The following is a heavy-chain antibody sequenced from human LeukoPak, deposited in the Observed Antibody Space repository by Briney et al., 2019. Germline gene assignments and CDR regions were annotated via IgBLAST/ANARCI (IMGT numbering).Heavy chain of an antibody. V-gene: IGHV4-59*01. J-gene: IGHJ4*02. Sequence: SETLSLTCPVSGGSISSYYWSWIRQPPGKGLEWIGYIYYSGSTNYNPSLKSRVTISVDTSKNQFSLKLSSVTAADTGVYYCARGSVGSFDYWGQGTLVTVSS. CDR3: ARGSVGSFDY. CDR1: GGSISSYY. CDR2: IYYSGST. D-gene: IGHD1-26*01.